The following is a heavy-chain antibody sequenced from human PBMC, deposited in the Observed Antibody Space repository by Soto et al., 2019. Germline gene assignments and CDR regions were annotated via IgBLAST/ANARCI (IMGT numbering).Heavy chain of an antibody. CDR1: GGSFSGYY. J-gene: IGHJ6*02. V-gene: IGHV4-34*09. CDR2: IYYSGST. CDR3: ARVQARYCSSTSCYTDGMDV. D-gene: IGHD2-2*02. Sequence: SETLSLTCAVYGGSFSGYYWSWIRQPPGKGLEWIGYIYYSGSTYYNPSLKSRVTISVDTSKNQFSLKLSSVTAADTAVYYCARVQARYCSSTSCYTDGMDVWGQGTTVTVSS.